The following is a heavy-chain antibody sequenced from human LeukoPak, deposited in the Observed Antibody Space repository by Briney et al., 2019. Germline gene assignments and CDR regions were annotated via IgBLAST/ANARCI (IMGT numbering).Heavy chain of an antibody. D-gene: IGHD3-16*01. CDR2: MNPKNGNT. J-gene: IGHJ4*02. V-gene: IGHV1-8*01. Sequence: GASVKVSCKASGYTFTRYDISWVRQATGQGLEWMGWMNPKNGNTGYAQKFQGRVTMTRNTSISTAYMGLSSLRSEDTAVYYCARAGDLDYWGQGTLVTVSS. CDR3: ARAGDLDY. CDR1: GYTFTRYD.